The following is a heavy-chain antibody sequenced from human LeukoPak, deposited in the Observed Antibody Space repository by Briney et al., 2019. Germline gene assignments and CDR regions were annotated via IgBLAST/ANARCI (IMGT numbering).Heavy chain of an antibody. CDR3: ARLGDVVGNWFDP. CDR1: GYSFTSYW. Sequence: GESLQIFCKGSGYSFTSYWIGWVRQMPGKGLEWMGIIYPGDSDTRYSPSFQSQVTISVDKSISTAYLQWSSLKASDTAMYYSARLGDVVGNWFDPWGQGTLVTVSS. V-gene: IGHV5-51*01. D-gene: IGHD2-2*01. CDR2: IYPGDSDT. J-gene: IGHJ5*02.